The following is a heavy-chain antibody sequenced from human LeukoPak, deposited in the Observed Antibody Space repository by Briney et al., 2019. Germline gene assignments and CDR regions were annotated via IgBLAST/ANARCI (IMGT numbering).Heavy chain of an antibody. CDR3: AKDLAPAGVYYFDY. CDR1: GFTFSSYA. Sequence: GGSLALFCAASGFTFSSYAMSWVRQAPGKGLEWVSAISGSGGSTYYADSVKGRFTISRDNSKNTLYLQMNSLRAEDTAVYYCAKDLAPAGVYYFDYWGQGTLVTVSS. J-gene: IGHJ4*02. D-gene: IGHD6-13*01. V-gene: IGHV3-23*01. CDR2: ISGSGGST.